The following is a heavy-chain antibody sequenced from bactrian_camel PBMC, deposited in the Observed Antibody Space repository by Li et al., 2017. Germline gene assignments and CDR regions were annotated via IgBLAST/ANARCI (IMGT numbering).Heavy chain of an antibody. CDR2: SSSGALSL. Sequence: QLVESGGGFVQPGGSLRLSCAASEFTFTNYWMHWVRQGPGKGLEWVSSSSSGALSLVYADSVKGRFTISRDNAKNTVYLLMNSLKPEDTALYYCATTRRLYGGPGLDYNYWGQGTQVTIS. J-gene: IGHJ4*01. CDR3: ATTRRLYGGPGLDYNY. V-gene: IGHV3S25*01. CDR1: EFTFTNYW. D-gene: IGHD2*01.